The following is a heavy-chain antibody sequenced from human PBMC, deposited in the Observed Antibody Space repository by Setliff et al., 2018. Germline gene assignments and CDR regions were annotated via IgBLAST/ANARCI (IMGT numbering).Heavy chain of an antibody. D-gene: IGHD5-18*01. Sequence: SETLSLTCTVSGGSISSYYWSWIRQPAGKGLEWIGHIYIGGSANYNPSLKSRVTMSIDTSRNQFSLTLNSVTAGDTAVYYCARVKVDTAWGDGFDVWGQGTLVTVSS. CDR3: ARVKVDTAWGDGFDV. J-gene: IGHJ3*01. CDR2: IYIGGSA. V-gene: IGHV4-4*07. CDR1: GGSISSYY.